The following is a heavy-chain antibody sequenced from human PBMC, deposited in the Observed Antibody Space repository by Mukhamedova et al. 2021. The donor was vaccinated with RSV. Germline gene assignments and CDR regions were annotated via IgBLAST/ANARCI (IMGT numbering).Heavy chain of an antibody. J-gene: IGHJ4*02. D-gene: IGHD6-6*01. CDR3: ARDHTRSSPDY. Sequence: SYWMSWVRQAPGKGLEWVANIKQDGSENYYVDSVKGRFTISRDNAKNSLYLQMNSLRAEDTAVYYCARDHTRSSPDYWGQGTLV. CDR1: SYW. CDR2: IKQDGSEN. V-gene: IGHV3-7*01.